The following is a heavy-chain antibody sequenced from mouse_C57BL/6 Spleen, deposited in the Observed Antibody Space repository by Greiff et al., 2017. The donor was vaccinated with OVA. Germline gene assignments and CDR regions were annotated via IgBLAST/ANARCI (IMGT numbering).Heavy chain of an antibody. CDR2: IDPSDSYT. Sequence: VQLQQPGAELVMPGASVKLSCKASGYTFTSYWMHWVKQRPGQGLEWIGEIDPSDSYTNYNQKFKGKSTLTVDKSSSTAYMQLSSLTSEDSAVYYCARGGPLGYYFDYWGQGTTLTVSS. D-gene: IGHD4-1*01. CDR1: GYTFTSYW. V-gene: IGHV1-69*01. J-gene: IGHJ2*01. CDR3: ARGGPLGYYFDY.